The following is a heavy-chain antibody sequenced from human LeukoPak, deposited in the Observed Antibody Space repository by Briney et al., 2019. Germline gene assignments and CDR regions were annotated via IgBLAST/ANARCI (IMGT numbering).Heavy chain of an antibody. CDR1: GFTFSSYG. CDR3: ARYSPYYYYGMDV. V-gene: IGHV3-30*02. J-gene: IGHJ6*02. D-gene: IGHD2-15*01. Sequence: WGSLRLSCAASGFTFSSYGMHWVRQAPGKGLEWVAFIRYDGSNKYYAYSVKGRFTISRDNSKNTLYLQMNSLRAEDTAVYYCARYSPYYYYGMDVWGQGTTVTVSS. CDR2: IRYDGSNK.